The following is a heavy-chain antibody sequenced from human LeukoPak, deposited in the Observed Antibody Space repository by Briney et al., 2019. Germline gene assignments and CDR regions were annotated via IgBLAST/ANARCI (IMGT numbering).Heavy chain of an antibody. Sequence: ASVKVSCKASGGTFSSYAISWVRQAPGQGLEWMGRIIPIFGTANYAQKFQGRVTITADKSTSTAYMELSSLRSEDTAVYYCARQSSMTIFGVETEGPYYYMDVWGKGTTVTVSS. CDR2: IIPIFGTA. D-gene: IGHD3-3*01. V-gene: IGHV1-69*06. CDR1: GGTFSSYA. J-gene: IGHJ6*03. CDR3: ARQSSMTIFGVETEGPYYYMDV.